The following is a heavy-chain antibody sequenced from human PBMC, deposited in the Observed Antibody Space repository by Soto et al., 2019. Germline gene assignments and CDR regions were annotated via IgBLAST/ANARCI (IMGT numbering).Heavy chain of an antibody. CDR2: IYYSGST. CDR1: GGSISSGDYY. Sequence: SDTLSLTCTVSGGSISSGDYYWSWIRQPPGKGLEWIGYIYYSGSTYYNPSLRSRVTISVDTSKNQFSLKLSSVTAADTAVYYCAREITMVRGGDWSDPWGQGTLVTVSS. V-gene: IGHV4-30-4*02. D-gene: IGHD3-10*01. CDR3: AREITMVRGGDWSDP. J-gene: IGHJ5*02.